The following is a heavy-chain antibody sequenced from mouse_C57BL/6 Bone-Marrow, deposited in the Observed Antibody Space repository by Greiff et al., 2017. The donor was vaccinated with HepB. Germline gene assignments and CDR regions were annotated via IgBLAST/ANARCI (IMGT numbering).Heavy chain of an antibody. CDR1: GYTFTGYW. Sequence: QVQLKESGAELMKPGASVKLSCKATGYTFTGYWIEWVKQRPGHGLEWIGEILPGSGSTNYNEKFKGKATFTADPSSNTAYMQLSSLTTEDSAIDYCARSYVAWFAYWGQGTLVTVSA. V-gene: IGHV1-9*01. CDR3: ARSYVAWFAY. CDR2: ILPGSGST. J-gene: IGHJ3*01.